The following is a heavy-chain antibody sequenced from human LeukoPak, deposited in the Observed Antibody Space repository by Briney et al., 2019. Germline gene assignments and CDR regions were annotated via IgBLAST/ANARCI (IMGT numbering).Heavy chain of an antibody. V-gene: IGHV3-23*01. CDR1: AFRFSSFA. Sequence: GGSLRLSCAASAFRFSSFAMTWVRQAPGKGLEWVSGIHGNGETTYYADSVKGRFTISRDNSRELLYLQMNSLRVEDTAVYYCAKDPNGDYVGAFDSWGQGTMVTVSS. CDR2: IHGNGETT. J-gene: IGHJ3*02. D-gene: IGHD4-17*01. CDR3: AKDPNGDYVGAFDS.